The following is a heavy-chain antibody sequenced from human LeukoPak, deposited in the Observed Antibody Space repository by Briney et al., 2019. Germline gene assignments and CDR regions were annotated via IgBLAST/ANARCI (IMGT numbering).Heavy chain of an antibody. CDR3: AKVEEYCSSTSCYWPNPFDY. Sequence: GGSLRLSCAASGFTFSSYGMHWVRQAPGKGLEWVAFIRYDGSNKYYADSVKGRFTISRDNSKNTLYLQMNSLRAEDTAVYYCAKVEEYCSSTSCYWPNPFDYWGQGTLVTVSS. J-gene: IGHJ4*02. CDR2: IRYDGSNK. CDR1: GFTFSSYG. V-gene: IGHV3-30*02. D-gene: IGHD2-2*01.